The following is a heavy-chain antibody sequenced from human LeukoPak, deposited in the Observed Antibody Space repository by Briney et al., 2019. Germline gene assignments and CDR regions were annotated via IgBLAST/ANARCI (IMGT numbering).Heavy chain of an antibody. Sequence: PSETLSLTCIVSGGSISSYYWNWIRQPPGEGPQWIGYIYHDGSTNYSPFLRSRVSISVDTSKNQFSLKLSSVTTADTAVYFCATFFDFWFGPWGQGTQVTVSS. CDR1: GGSISSYY. J-gene: IGHJ5*02. D-gene: IGHD5/OR15-5a*01. CDR2: IYHDGST. V-gene: IGHV4-59*01. CDR3: ATFFDFWFGP.